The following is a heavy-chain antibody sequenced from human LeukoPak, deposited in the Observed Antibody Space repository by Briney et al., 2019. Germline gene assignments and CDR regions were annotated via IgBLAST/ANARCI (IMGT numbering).Heavy chain of an antibody. CDR2: ISNNGGYT. J-gene: IGHJ4*02. D-gene: IGHD2-15*01. CDR1: GFTFSSSA. CDR3: AKQLGYCSDGSCYFPY. V-gene: IGHV3-23*01. Sequence: GGSLRLSCAASGFTFSSSAMSWVRQAPGKGLEWVSAISNNGGYTYYADSVQGRFTISRDNSKSTLCLQMNSLRAEDTAVYYCAKQLGYCSDGSCYFPYWGQGALVTVSS.